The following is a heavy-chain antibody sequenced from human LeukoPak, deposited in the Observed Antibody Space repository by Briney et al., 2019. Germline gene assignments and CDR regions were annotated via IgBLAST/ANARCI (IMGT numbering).Heavy chain of an antibody. J-gene: IGHJ6*03. CDR1: GFTFSSYS. Sequence: PGGSLRLSYAASGFTFSSYSMNWVRQAPGKGLEWVSYISRRSSNIYYADSVKGRFTITRDDAKNSLYLQMNSLRAEDTAAYYCAREDNLGNYYNFYMDGSSKGTTVSVSS. CDR2: ISRRSSNI. CDR3: AREDNLGNYYNFYMDG. D-gene: IGHD1-1*01. V-gene: IGHV3-48*01.